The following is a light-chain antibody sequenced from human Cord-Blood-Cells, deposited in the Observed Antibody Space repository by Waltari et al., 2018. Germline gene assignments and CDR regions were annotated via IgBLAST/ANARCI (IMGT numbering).Light chain of an antibody. V-gene: IGLV1-47*01. J-gene: IGLJ3*02. CDR2: RNN. CDR1: SSNIGSTY. CDR3: AAWEDSLSGWV. Sequence: QSVLTQPPSASGTPGQRVTISCSGSSSNIGSTYVYWYKQLPGAAPQLLLYRNNQQPSVFPDLVSCSKSGTSASLAISGLRSEDEADYYCAAWEDSLSGWVFGGGTKLTVL.